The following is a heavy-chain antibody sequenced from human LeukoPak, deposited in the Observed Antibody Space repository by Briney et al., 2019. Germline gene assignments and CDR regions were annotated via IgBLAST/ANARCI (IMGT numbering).Heavy chain of an antibody. V-gene: IGHV4-31*03. Sequence: SQTLSLTRTLSGGSISSGGYYWSWIRQHPWKGLEWIGYIYYSGSTYYNPSLKSRVTISVDTSKNQFSLKLSSVTAADTAVYYCARKGDSSGWYYFDYWGQGTLVTVSS. CDR1: GGSISSGGYY. J-gene: IGHJ4*02. CDR3: ARKGDSSGWYYFDY. CDR2: IYYSGST. D-gene: IGHD6-19*01.